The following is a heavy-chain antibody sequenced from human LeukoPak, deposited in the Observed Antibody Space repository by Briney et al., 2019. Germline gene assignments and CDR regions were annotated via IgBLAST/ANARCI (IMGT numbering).Heavy chain of an antibody. CDR2: ISGSGGST. V-gene: IGHV3-23*01. Sequence: GGSLRLSCAASGFTFSSYAMSWVRQAPGKGLEWVSAISGSGGSTYYADSVKGRFTISRDNSKNTLYLQMNSLRADDTAVYYCAKDKVKGYSGYDSYFDYWGQGTLVTVSS. CDR1: GFTFSSYA. CDR3: AKDKVKGYSGYDSYFDY. D-gene: IGHD5-12*01. J-gene: IGHJ4*02.